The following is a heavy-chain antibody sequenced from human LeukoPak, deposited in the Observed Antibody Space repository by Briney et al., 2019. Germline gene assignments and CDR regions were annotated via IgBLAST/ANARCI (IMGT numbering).Heavy chain of an antibody. CDR1: GYTFTGYY. D-gene: IGHD4-17*01. J-gene: IGHJ6*02. V-gene: IGHV1-2*04. CDR2: INPNSGGT. CDR3: ASSTVTTSAYYYYGMDV. Sequence: ASVKVSCKASGYTFTGYYMHWVRQAPGQGLEWMGWINPNSGGTNYAQKFQGWVTMTRDTSISTAYMGLSRLRSDDTAVYYRASSTVTTSAYYYYGMDVWGQGTTVTVSS.